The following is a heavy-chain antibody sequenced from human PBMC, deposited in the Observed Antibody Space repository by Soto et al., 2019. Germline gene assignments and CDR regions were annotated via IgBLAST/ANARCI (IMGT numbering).Heavy chain of an antibody. Sequence: ASMQVSCEASGYTSPIYGICWVRPAPGQGLEWMGWISAYNGNTNYAQKLQGRVTMTTDTSTSTAYMELRSLRSDDTAVYYCARGSPRRAMDAFDIWGQGTMVTVSS. CDR2: ISAYNGNT. V-gene: IGHV1-18*04. CDR1: GYTSPIYG. J-gene: IGHJ3*02. CDR3: ARGSPRRAMDAFDI.